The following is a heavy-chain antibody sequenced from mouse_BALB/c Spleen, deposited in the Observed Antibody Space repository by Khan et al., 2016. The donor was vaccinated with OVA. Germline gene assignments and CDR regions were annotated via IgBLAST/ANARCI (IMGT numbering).Heavy chain of an antibody. V-gene: IGHV3-1*02. CDR2: IYFSGSI. Sequence: EVQLQESGPDLVKPSQSLSLTCTVTGYSITSGYSWHWIRQFPGNNLEWMAYIYFSGSINYSTSLKSRISVTRDTSKNQFCLQLNSVTTEDTATYDCARDGNYMDYWGQGTSVTVSS. CDR3: ARDGNYMDY. CDR1: GYSITSGYS. J-gene: IGHJ4*01. D-gene: IGHD2-1*01.